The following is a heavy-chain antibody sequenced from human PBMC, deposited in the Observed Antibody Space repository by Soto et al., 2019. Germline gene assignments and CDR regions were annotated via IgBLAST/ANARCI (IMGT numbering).Heavy chain of an antibody. CDR3: ARAPYFDWLLYND. D-gene: IGHD3-9*01. CDR2: IIPIFGTA. Sequence: SLKVSCKASGGTFSSYAISWVRQAPGQGLEWMGGIIPIFGTANYAQKFQGRVTITADESTSTAYMELSSLRSEDTAVYYCARAPYFDWLLYNDWGQGTLVTVSS. V-gene: IGHV1-69*13. J-gene: IGHJ1*01. CDR1: GGTFSSYA.